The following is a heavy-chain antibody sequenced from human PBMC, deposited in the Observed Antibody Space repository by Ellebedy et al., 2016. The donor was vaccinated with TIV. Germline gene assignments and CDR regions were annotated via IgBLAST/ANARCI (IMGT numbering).Heavy chain of an antibody. V-gene: IGHV4-39*01. CDR3: ASRAVAGPFDY. Sequence: SETLSLTCTVSGGSLSSFYWGWIRQPPGKGLEYIGIISYSGSTYYNPSLKSRVTISVDTSNNQFSLRLTSVTAADTAGYYCASRAVAGPFDYWGQGTLVTVSS. CDR2: ISYSGST. CDR1: GGSLSSFY. J-gene: IGHJ4*02. D-gene: IGHD6-19*01.